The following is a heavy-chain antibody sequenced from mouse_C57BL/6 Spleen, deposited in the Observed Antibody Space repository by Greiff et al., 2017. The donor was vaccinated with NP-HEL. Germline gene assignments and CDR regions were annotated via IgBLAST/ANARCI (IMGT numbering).Heavy chain of an antibody. CDR1: GFNIKNTY. V-gene: IGHV14-3*01. CDR2: IDPANGNT. Sequence: VQLQQSVAELVRPGASVKLSCTASGFNIKNTYMHWVKQRPEQGLEWIGRIDPANGNTKYAPKFQGQATITADTSSNTAYLQLSSLTSEDTAIYYCAGSSGPHYYAMDYWGQGTSVTVSS. J-gene: IGHJ4*01. CDR3: AGSSGPHYYAMDY. D-gene: IGHD3-2*02.